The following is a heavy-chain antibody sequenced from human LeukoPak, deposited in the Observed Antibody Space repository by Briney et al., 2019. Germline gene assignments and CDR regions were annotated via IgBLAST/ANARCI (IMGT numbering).Heavy chain of an antibody. CDR1: GGSISSYY. V-gene: IGHV4-59*01. J-gene: IGHJ4*02. CDR2: ISYTGST. D-gene: IGHD2-2*01. CDR3: ARASSSIRRDFDY. Sequence: SETLSLTCTVSGGSISSYYWSWIRQPPGKGLEWIGYISYTGSTNYNPSLRGRVTILVDTSQNQFSQKLSSVTAADTAVYYCARASSSIRRDFDYWGQGALVTVSS.